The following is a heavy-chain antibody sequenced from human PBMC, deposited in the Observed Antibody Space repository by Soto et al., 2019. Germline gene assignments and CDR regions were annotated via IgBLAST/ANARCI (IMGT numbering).Heavy chain of an antibody. CDR1: GYTFTSYA. J-gene: IGHJ4*02. V-gene: IGHV1-3*01. D-gene: IGHD2-21*02. Sequence: QVQLVQSGAEVKKPGASVKVSCKASGYTFTSYAMHWVRQAPGQRLEWMGWINAGNGNTKYSQKFQGRVTITRDTSASPSYRELSSLRSEDTAVYYCARSIVVVTAADYWGQRTLVTVSS. CDR2: INAGNGNT. CDR3: ARSIVVVTAADY.